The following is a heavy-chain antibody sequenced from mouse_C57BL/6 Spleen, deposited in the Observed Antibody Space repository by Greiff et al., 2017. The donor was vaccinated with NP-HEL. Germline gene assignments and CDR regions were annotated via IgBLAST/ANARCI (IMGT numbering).Heavy chain of an antibody. CDR2: IDPSDSET. CDR3: ARDYDYDTPYFDY. CDR1: GYTFTSYW. J-gene: IGHJ2*01. Sequence: QVQLQQPGAELVRPGSSVKLSCKASGYTFTSYWMHWVKQRPIQGLEWIGNIDPSDSETHYNQKFKDKATLTVDKSSSTAYMQLSSLTSEDSAVYYCARDYDYDTPYFDYWGQGTTLTVSS. D-gene: IGHD2-4*01. V-gene: IGHV1-52*01.